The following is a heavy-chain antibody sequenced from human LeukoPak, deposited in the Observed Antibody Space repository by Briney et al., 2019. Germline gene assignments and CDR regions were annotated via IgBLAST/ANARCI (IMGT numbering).Heavy chain of an antibody. CDR1: GFTFSSYA. D-gene: IGHD3-9*01. CDR2: ISGSGGST. J-gene: IGHJ4*02. Sequence: GGSLRLSCAASGFTFSSYAMSWVRQAPGKGLEWVSAISGSGGSTYYADSVKGRFTISRDNSKNTLYLQMNSLRAEDTAVYYCAKATGYDILTGYYKGFDYWGQGTLVTVSS. CDR3: AKATGYDILTGYYKGFDY. V-gene: IGHV3-23*01.